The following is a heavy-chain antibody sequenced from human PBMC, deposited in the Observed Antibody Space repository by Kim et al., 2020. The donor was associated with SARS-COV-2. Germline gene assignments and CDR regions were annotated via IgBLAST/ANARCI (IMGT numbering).Heavy chain of an antibody. CDR3: ARDQGGALRG. V-gene: IGHV3-33*01. CDR2: NK. J-gene: IGHJ4*02. D-gene: IGHD2-21*01. Sequence: NKYYADSVKGRFTISRDNSKNTLYLQMNSLRAEDTAVYYCARDQGGALRGWGQGTLVTVSS.